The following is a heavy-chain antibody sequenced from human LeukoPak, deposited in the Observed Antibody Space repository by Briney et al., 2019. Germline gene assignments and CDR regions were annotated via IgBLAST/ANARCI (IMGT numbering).Heavy chain of an antibody. V-gene: IGHV1-2*04. CDR3: ARGGDILTLLSCFDP. CDR1: GYTFTDYY. J-gene: IGHJ5*02. Sequence: ASVKVSCKASGYTFTDYYIHWVRQAPGQGFEWMGWINPNSGVTDSVQKFQGWITMTRDTSISTAYMELNRLRSDDTAVYYCARGGDILTLLSCFDPWGQGTLVTVSS. CDR2: INPNSGVT. D-gene: IGHD3-9*01.